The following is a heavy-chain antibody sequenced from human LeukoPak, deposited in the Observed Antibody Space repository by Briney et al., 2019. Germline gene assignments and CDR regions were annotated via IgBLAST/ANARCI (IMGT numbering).Heavy chain of an antibody. CDR3: ARGPDTSTWYYYYMDV. CDR1: GGSISSYY. V-gene: IGHV4-59*01. D-gene: IGHD6-13*01. Sequence: SETLSLTCTVSGGSISSYYWSWIRQPPGKGLEWIGDIYYSGSTNYNPSLKSRVTISVDTSKNQFSLKLSSVTAADTAVYYCARGPDTSTWYYYYMDVWGKGTTVTVSS. CDR2: IYYSGST. J-gene: IGHJ6*03.